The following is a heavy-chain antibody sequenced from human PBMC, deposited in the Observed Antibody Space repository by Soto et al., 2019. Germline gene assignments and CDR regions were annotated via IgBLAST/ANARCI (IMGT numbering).Heavy chain of an antibody. CDR1: GDSVSNIDAV. Sequence: QVQLQQSGPGLVKPSQTLSLTCAISGDSVSNIDAVWNWIRQSPSRGLEWLGRTYSRSRWHNEYARSVKSRMTIHPAASRNQFSLQRSSVTPEDTAVYYCASFVGYSWLDYWGQGTLVTVSS. CDR3: ASFVGYSWLDY. CDR2: TYSRSRWHN. V-gene: IGHV6-1*01. J-gene: IGHJ4*02. D-gene: IGHD5-18*01.